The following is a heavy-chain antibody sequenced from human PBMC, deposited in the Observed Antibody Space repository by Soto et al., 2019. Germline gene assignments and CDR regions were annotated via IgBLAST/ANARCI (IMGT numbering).Heavy chain of an antibody. J-gene: IGHJ5*02. D-gene: IGHD3-22*01. V-gene: IGHV1-69*06. CDR2: IIPIFGTT. Sequence: ASVKVSCKASGGTFGSDAITWVRQAPGHGREWVGRIIPIFGTTKYAQNLQGRGTISADKSTLTSYMELHSLTSDDTALYYCARDRTESGYYTNWLDPWGQGTQVTVSS. CDR3: ARDRTESGYYTNWLDP. CDR1: GGTFGSDA.